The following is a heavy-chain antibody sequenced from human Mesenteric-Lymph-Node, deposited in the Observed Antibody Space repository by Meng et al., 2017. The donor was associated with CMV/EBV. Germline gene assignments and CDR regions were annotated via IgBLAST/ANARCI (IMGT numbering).Heavy chain of an antibody. CDR1: GFTLSSNA. CDR2: IYSGGKT. Sequence: GGSLRLSCAASGFTLSSNAMNWVRQAPGKGLEWVSVIYSGGKTYYGDSVKGRFTISRDNSKNTLYLQMNSLRADDTAIYYCSSNLGQWLDWFDPWGQGTLVTVSS. J-gene: IGHJ5*02. D-gene: IGHD6-19*01. V-gene: IGHV3-23*03. CDR3: SSNLGQWLDWFDP.